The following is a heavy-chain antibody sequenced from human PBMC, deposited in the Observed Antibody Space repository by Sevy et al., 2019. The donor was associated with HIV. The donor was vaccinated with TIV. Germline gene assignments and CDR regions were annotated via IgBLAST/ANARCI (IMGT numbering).Heavy chain of an antibody. CDR2: ISSSSNYT. D-gene: IGHD2-2*01. CDR1: GFTFSDYY. J-gene: IGHJ5*02. Sequence: GGSLRLSCAASGFTFSDYYMSWIRQAPGKGLEWVSYISSSSNYTNYADSVKGRFTISRDNAKNSLYLQMNSLRAEDTAVYYCARGCSSTSCYGGPGGWFDPWGQGTLVTVSS. CDR3: ARGCSSTSCYGGPGGWFDP. V-gene: IGHV3-11*06.